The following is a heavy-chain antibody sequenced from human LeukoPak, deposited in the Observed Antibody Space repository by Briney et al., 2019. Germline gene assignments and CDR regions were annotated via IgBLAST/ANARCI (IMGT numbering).Heavy chain of an antibody. Sequence: HPGGSLRLSCAASGFTFSSYSMKWVRQAPGKGLEWVSYISSSSSTIYYADSVKGRFTISRDNAKNSLYLQMNSLRAEDTAVYYCAREVPYGAFDIWGQGTMVTVSS. V-gene: IGHV3-48*04. J-gene: IGHJ3*02. D-gene: IGHD2-2*01. CDR2: ISSSSSTI. CDR3: AREVPYGAFDI. CDR1: GFTFSSYS.